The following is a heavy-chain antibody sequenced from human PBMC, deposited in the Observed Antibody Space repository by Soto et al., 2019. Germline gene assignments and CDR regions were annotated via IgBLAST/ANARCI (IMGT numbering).Heavy chain of an antibody. CDR2: IYYSGST. Sequence: QLQLQESGPGLVKPSETLSLTCTVSGGSISSSSYYWGWIRQPPGTGLEWIGSIYYSGSTYYNPSLKSRVTVSVDTSTNQFSLKLSSVTAADTAVYYCARGQLVEAVPAALNWFDPWGQGTLVTVSS. V-gene: IGHV4-39*01. CDR1: GGSISSSSYY. D-gene: IGHD2-2*01. J-gene: IGHJ5*02. CDR3: ARGQLVEAVPAALNWFDP.